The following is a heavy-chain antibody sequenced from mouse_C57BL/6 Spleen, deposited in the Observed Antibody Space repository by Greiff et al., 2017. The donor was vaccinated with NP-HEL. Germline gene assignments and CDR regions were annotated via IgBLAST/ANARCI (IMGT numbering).Heavy chain of an antibody. J-gene: IGHJ3*01. D-gene: IGHD3-2*02. V-gene: IGHV1-61*01. CDR3: ARSGEGAWFAY. CDR2: IYPSDSET. Sequence: VQLQQSGAELVRPGSSVKLSCKASGYTFTSYWMDWVKQRPGQGLEWIGNIYPSDSETHYNQKFKDKATLTVDKSSSTAYMQLSSLTSEDSAVYYCARSGEGAWFAYWGQGTLVTVSA. CDR1: GYTFTSYW.